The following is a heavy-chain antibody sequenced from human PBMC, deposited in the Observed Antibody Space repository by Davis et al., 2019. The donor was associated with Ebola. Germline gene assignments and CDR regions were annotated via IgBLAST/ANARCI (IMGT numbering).Heavy chain of an antibody. CDR3: AGEYYYYGSGSKNGY. V-gene: IGHV4-31*03. CDR1: GDSITSAGYY. Sequence: SETLSLTCTVSGDSITSAGYYWSWIRQHPGKGLEWIGYIYYSGSTYYNPSLKSRVTISVDTSKNQFSLKLSSVTAADTAVYYCAGEYYYYGSGSKNGYWGRGTLVTVSS. D-gene: IGHD3-10*01. CDR2: IYYSGST. J-gene: IGHJ4*02.